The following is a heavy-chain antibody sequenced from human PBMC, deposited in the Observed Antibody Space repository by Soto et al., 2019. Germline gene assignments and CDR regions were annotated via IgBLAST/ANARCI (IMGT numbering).Heavy chain of an antibody. CDR1: GYSFTSYW. CDR2: IYPGDSDT. D-gene: IGHD5-18*01. CDR3: ARRGSRQLWLHYYGMDV. J-gene: IGHJ6*02. Sequence: ESLKISCKGSGYSFTSYWIGWVRQMPGKGLEWMGIIYPGDSDTRYSPSFQGQVTISADKSISTAYLRWSSLKASDTAMYYCARRGSRQLWLHYYGMDVWGQGTTVTVSS. V-gene: IGHV5-51*01.